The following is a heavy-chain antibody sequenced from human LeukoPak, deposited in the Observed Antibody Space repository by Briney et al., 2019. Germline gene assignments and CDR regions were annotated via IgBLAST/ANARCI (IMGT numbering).Heavy chain of an antibody. CDR1: GVSISSDDYF. J-gene: IGHJ4*02. CDR2: INHSGST. V-gene: IGHV4-39*07. D-gene: IGHD5-18*01. CDR3: ARRPLGIQLWLFHY. Sequence: SETLSLTCTVSGVSISSDDYFWGWIRQSPGKGLEWIGEINHSGSTNYNPSLKSRVTISVDTSKNQFSLKLSSVTAADTAVYYCARRPLGIQLWLFHYWGQGTLVTVSS.